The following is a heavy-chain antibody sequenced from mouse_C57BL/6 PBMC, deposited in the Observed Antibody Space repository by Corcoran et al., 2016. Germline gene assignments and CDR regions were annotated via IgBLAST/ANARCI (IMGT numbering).Heavy chain of an antibody. CDR1: GYTFTDYY. CDR3: ARSSYDGYYAWFAY. J-gene: IGHJ3*01. D-gene: IGHD2-3*01. V-gene: IGHV1-76*01. CDR2: IYPGSGNT. Sequence: QVQLKQSGAELVRPGASVKLSCKASGYTFTDYYINWVKQRPGQGLEWIARIYPGSGNTYYNEKFKGKATLTAEKSSSTAYMQLSSLTSEDSAVYFCARSSYDGYYAWFAYWGQGTLVTVSA.